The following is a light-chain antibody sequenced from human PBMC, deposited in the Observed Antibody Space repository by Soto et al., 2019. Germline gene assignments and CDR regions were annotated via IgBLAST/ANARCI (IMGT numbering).Light chain of an antibody. V-gene: IGKV1-5*01. J-gene: IGKJ1*01. CDR3: QQYKSYPWT. CDR2: DAS. Sequence: DIQMTQSHTTLSASVGDRVTISCRASQSISSWLAWYQQKPGKAPKLLIYDASSLESGVPSRFSGTGSGTEFTLTISSLQPDDFATYYCQQYKSYPWTFGQGTKVDIK. CDR1: QSISSW.